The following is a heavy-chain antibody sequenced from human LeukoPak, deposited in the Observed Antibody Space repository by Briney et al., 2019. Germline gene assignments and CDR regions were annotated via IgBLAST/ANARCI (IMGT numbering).Heavy chain of an antibody. D-gene: IGHD4-23*01. Sequence: SETLSLTCAVYGGSFSGYYWSWIRQSPGKGLERIGDIFDGKTINYNPSLKSRVTISAATSSQQFSLNLKSVTAADTAVYFCASGAWAARLNSWAQGALVIVSS. V-gene: IGHV4-34*12. J-gene: IGHJ4*02. CDR1: GGSFSGYY. CDR2: IFDGKTI. CDR3: ASGAWAARLNS.